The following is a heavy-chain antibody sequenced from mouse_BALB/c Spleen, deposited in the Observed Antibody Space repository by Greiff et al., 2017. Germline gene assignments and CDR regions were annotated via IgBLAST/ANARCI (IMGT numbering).Heavy chain of an antibody. V-gene: IGHV14-4*02. J-gene: IGHJ2*01. D-gene: IGHD1-2*01. CDR3: NAGSLHYDFDY. CDR2: IDPENGDT. CDR1: GFNIKDYY. Sequence: EVQLQQSGAELVRPGDSVKLSCTASGFNIKDYYMHWVKQSPEQGLEWIGWIDPENGDTEYAPKFQGQTTMTADTSSNTAYLQLSSLTSEDTAVYYSNAGSLHYDFDYWGQGTTLTVSS.